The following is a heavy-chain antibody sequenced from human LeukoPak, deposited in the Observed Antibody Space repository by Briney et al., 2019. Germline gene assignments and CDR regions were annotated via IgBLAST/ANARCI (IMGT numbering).Heavy chain of an antibody. CDR2: IKEDGSEK. CDR3: AKDLGVCSGGTCYPVYDY. CDR1: GIIVSRYW. Sequence: GGSLRLSCAASGIIVSRYWMTWVRQAPGKGLEWVADIKEDGSEKHYVDSVKGRFTISRDNAENSLYLQMNSLRAEDTAIYYCAKDLGVCSGGTCYPVYDYWGQGIPVTVSS. D-gene: IGHD2-15*01. V-gene: IGHV3-7*01. J-gene: IGHJ4*02.